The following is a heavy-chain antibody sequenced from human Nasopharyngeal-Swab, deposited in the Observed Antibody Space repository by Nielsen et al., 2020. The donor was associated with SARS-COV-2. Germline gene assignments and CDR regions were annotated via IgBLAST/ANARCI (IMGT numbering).Heavy chain of an antibody. Sequence: ASVKVSCKDSGYTFTSYGISWVRQAPGQGLEWMGMINPGSGGTTYAQKFQGRVTMTRDTSTSTVFMDLSSLRSEDTAVYYCARRGRCSGSSCDMDVWGQGTTVTVSS. J-gene: IGHJ6*02. CDR3: ARRGRCSGSSCDMDV. CDR1: GYTFTSYG. CDR2: INPGSGGT. V-gene: IGHV1-46*01. D-gene: IGHD2-2*01.